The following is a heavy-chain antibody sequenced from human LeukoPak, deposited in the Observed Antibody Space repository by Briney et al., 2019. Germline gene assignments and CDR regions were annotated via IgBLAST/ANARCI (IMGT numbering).Heavy chain of an antibody. CDR2: INPSGGST. CDR3: ARDSRQQLGSESLIFDY. D-gene: IGHD6-13*01. CDR1: GYTFTGYY. J-gene: IGHJ4*02. V-gene: IGHV1-46*01. Sequence: ASVKVSCKASGYTFTGYYMHWVRQAPGQGLEWMGIINPSGGSTSYAQKFQGRVTMTRDTSTSTVYMELSSLRSEDTAVYYCARDSRQQLGSESLIFDYWGQGTLVTVSS.